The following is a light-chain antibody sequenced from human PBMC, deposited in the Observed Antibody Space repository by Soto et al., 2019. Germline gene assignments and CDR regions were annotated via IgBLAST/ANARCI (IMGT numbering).Light chain of an antibody. CDR3: SSYAVNRDVL. CDR2: EVT. J-gene: IGLJ3*02. CDR1: SSDVGNYNY. V-gene: IGLV2-8*01. Sequence: QSALTQPPSASGSPGQSVTISCTGTSSDVGNYNYVSWYQQHPGKAPKLMIYEVTKRPSGAPDRFSGSKSGNTASLTVSGLQAEDEADYYCSSYAVNRDVLFGGGTKLTVL.